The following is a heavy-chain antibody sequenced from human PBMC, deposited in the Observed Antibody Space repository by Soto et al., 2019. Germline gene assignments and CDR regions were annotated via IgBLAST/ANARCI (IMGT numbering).Heavy chain of an antibody. V-gene: IGHV3-33*01. J-gene: IGHJ4*02. Sequence: GGSLRLSCAASGFTFTSYGMHWVRQAPGKGLEWVAVIWFDGSNKFYADSVKGRFTISRDNSKNTVSLQMNSLRDEDSAAYYCATTGPYWGQGTLVTVSS. CDR2: IWFDGSNK. CDR3: ATTGPY. CDR1: GFTFTSYG.